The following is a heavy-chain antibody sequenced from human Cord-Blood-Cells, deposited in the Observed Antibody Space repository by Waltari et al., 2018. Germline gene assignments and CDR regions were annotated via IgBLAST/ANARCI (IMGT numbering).Heavy chain of an antibody. J-gene: IGHJ3*02. Sequence: QVQLQESGPGLVKPSQTLSLTCTVSGGSISSGSYYWSWIRQPAGKGLEWIGYIYTSGGTNYNPPLKSRVTISVDTSKNQFSLKLSSVTAADTAVYYCARRYSSSWYAFDIWGQGTMVTVSS. CDR3: ARRYSSSWYAFDI. D-gene: IGHD6-13*01. CDR2: IYTSGGT. V-gene: IGHV4-61*09. CDR1: GGSISSGSYY.